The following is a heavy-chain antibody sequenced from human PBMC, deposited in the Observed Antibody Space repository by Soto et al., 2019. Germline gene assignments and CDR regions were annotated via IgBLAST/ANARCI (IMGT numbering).Heavy chain of an antibody. CDR1: GFAFSSYG. V-gene: IGHV3-30*03. CDR3: VSDRGYGHASVPYS. Sequence: QAQLVESGGGVVQPGRSLRLSCAASGFAFSSYGMHWVRQAPGTGLEWVAVISYDGSLQHYADSVKGRFTISRDNSKNMVLLQMSSLRAEDTAVYYCVSDRGYGHASVPYSWGQGTLVSDSS. J-gene: IGHJ4*02. CDR2: ISYDGSLQ. D-gene: IGHD5-18*01.